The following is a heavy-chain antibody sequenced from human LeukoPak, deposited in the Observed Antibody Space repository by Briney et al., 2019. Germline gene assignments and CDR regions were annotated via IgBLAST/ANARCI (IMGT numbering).Heavy chain of an antibody. V-gene: IGHV1-18*01. CDR1: GYTFTSST. Sequence: ASVKVSFKASGYTFTSSTHFGWVRQAPGEGLEWMGCVSGSNDNTNYAQKVQGRVTMTTDPSTSTAYMEMSSLRSDDTAMYYCARIDPAVAMGGFDIWGQGTMVTVSS. CDR3: ARIDPAVAMGGFDI. CDR2: VSGSNDNT. J-gene: IGHJ3*02. D-gene: IGHD2-2*01.